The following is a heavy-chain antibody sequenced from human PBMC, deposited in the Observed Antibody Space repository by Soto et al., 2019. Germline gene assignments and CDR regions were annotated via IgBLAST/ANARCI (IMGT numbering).Heavy chain of an antibody. CDR2: IIANGGT. J-gene: IGHJ4*02. Sequence: LRLSSAASGFTFNNYSMSWVRQAPGQGLEWVSIIIANGGTFYADSVKGRFTISRDNSKNTVYLQISSLRVEDTAIYYCAKDYTVAADPSSVILFDYWGQGALVTVSS. D-gene: IGHD2-15*01. CDR1: GFTFNNYS. CDR3: AKDYTVAADPSSVILFDY. V-gene: IGHV3-23*01.